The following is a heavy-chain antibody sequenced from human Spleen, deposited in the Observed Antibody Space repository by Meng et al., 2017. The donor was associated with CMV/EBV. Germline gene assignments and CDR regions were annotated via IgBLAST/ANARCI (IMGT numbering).Heavy chain of an antibody. CDR3: AREGYGSGSYYSLYFDY. CDR2: IYYSGST. J-gene: IGHJ4*02. V-gene: IGHV4-39*02. D-gene: IGHD3-10*01. CDR1: SISSSSYY. Sequence: SISSSSYYWGWIRQPPGKGLEWIGSIYYSGSTYYNPSLKSRVTISVDTSKNQFSLKLSSVTAADTAVYYCAREGYGSGSYYSLYFDYWGQGTLVTVSS.